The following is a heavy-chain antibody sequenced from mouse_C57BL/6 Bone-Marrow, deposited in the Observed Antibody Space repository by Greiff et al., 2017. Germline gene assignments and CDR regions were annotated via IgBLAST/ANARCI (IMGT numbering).Heavy chain of an antibody. Sequence: DVQLQESGGDLVKPGGSLKLSCEASGFTFSSYGMPWVRQTPDQRLEWVATISSGGSYTYYPDSVKGRFTITRDNPKNTLYLQMSSLKAEDTAIDYGAGRGVVALDYWGQGTTLTVSS. CDR1: GFTFSSYG. J-gene: IGHJ2*01. D-gene: IGHD1-1*01. CDR2: ISSGGSYT. V-gene: IGHV5-6*01. CDR3: AGRGVVALDY.